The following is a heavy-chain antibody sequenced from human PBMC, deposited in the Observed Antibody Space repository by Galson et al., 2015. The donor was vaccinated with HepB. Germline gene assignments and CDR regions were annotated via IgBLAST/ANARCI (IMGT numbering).Heavy chain of an antibody. V-gene: IGHV3-74*03. CDR3: ARGTEVAPGTDY. CDR2: INTDASST. Sequence: SLRLSCAASGFTFSRSWMHWVRQVPGKGLVWVSNINTDASSTTYADSVKGRFTISRDNAKNTLYLQMNSLRVEDTAVYYCARGTEVAPGTDYWGQGTLVTVSS. J-gene: IGHJ4*02. CDR1: GFTFSRSW. D-gene: IGHD2-2*01.